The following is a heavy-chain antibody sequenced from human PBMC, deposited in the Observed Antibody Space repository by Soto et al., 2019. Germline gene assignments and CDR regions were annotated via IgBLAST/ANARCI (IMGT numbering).Heavy chain of an antibody. Sequence: XETRSLPFTLGGGYISSSGYYWCWIRQPPGKGLAVIGGIYCSGISEYNPSFKSRVTVSVDTSKNHFSRKLSSVTAAVTPVYYCARRDYSYGHFVYWGQGTLVTASS. V-gene: IGHV4-39*02. J-gene: IGHJ4*02. CDR1: GGYISSSGYY. CDR2: IYCSGIS. CDR3: ARRDYSYGHFVY. D-gene: IGHD5-18*01.